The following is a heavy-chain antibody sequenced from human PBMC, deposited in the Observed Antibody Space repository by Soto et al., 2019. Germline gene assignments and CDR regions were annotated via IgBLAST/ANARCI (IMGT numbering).Heavy chain of an antibody. CDR3: ARVVTVVKSFHYWYFDL. V-gene: IGHV1-69*13. CDR2: IIPIFGTA. J-gene: IGHJ2*01. Sequence: SVKVSCKASGGTFSSYAISWVRQAPGQGLEWMGGIIPIFGTANYAQKFQGRVTITADESTSTAYMELSSLRSEDMAVYYCARVVTVVKSFHYWYFDLWGRGTLVTVSS. D-gene: IGHD2-15*01. CDR1: GGTFSSYA.